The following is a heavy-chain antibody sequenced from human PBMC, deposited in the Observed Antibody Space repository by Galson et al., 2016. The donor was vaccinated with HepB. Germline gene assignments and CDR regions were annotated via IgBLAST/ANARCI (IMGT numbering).Heavy chain of an antibody. V-gene: IGHV1-3*01. J-gene: IGHJ3*01. Sequence: SVKVSCKASGYTFSNYAFHWVRQAPGQTFEWMGWINAGNGNTKYSQKFQDRVTLTRDTSATTLYMQLSSLRSEDTAVYYCARAAYCSRSSCSDAFDVWGQGTMVTVSS. CDR2: INAGNGNT. CDR1: GYTFSNYA. D-gene: IGHD2-2*01. CDR3: ARAAYCSRSSCSDAFDV.